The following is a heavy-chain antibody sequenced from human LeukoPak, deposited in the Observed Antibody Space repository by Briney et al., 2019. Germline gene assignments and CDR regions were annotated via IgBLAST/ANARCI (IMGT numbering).Heavy chain of an antibody. D-gene: IGHD3-22*01. CDR3: AKEAYDSSGYYWGFDP. CDR1: GFTFSSYW. CDR2: ISYDGSNK. V-gene: IGHV3-30*18. Sequence: GGSLRLSCAASGFTFSSYWMNWARQAPGKGLEWVAVISYDGSNKYYADSVKGRFTISRDNSKNTLYLQMNSLRAEDTAVYYCAKEAYDSSGYYWGFDPWGQGTLVTVSS. J-gene: IGHJ5*02.